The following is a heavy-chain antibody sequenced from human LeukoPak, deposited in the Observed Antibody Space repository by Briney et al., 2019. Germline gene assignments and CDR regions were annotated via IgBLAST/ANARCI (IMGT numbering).Heavy chain of an antibody. J-gene: IGHJ4*02. CDR2: IYPGDSDT. D-gene: IGHD2-15*01. Sequence: GESLKISCQGSGYSFTNDWIAWVGQMPAKGMGWMGIIYPGDSDTRYSPSFQGQVTISADKSISTAYLQWSSLEASDTAMYYCARRGCNGGSCYGYWGQGTLVTVSS. V-gene: IGHV5-51*01. CDR3: ARRGCNGGSCYGY. CDR1: GYSFTNDW.